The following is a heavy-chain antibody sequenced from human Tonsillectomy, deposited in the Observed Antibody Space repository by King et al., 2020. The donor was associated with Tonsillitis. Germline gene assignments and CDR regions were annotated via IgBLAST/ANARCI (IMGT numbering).Heavy chain of an antibody. D-gene: IGHD3-3*01. Sequence: VQLVESGGGLVKPGGSLRLSCAASGFTFSNAWMSWVRQAPGKGLWWVGRIKSKTDGGTTDYAAPVKGRFNIPREDSKNTLYLQINSLKTEDTAVYYCTTIKYSDFWGGWRFIPSWGQGTMVTVSS. J-gene: IGHJ3*01. CDR3: TTIKYSDFWGGWRFIPS. CDR1: GFTFSNAW. CDR2: IKSKTDGGTT. V-gene: IGHV3-15*01.